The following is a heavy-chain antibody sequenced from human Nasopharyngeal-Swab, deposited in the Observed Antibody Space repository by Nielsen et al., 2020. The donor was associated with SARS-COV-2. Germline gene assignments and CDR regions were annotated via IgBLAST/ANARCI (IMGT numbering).Heavy chain of an antibody. CDR2: MNPNSGDT. D-gene: IGHD2-2*01. CDR3: ALPSAAYYYYGMDV. Sequence: WVRQAPGQGLEWMGWMNPNSGDTGYAQKFQGRVTITRNTSISTAYMELSSLRSEGTAVYYCALPSAAYYYYGMDVWGQGTMVTVSS. J-gene: IGHJ6*02. V-gene: IGHV1-8*03.